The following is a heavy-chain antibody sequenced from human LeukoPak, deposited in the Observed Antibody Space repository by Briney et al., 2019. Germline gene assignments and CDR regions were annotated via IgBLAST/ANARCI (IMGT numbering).Heavy chain of an antibody. CDR3: AKLTGYYDSSGYSTFDY. J-gene: IGHJ4*02. CDR1: GYTFTSYY. D-gene: IGHD3-22*01. Sequence: GASVKVSCKASGYTFTSYYMHWVRQAPGQGLEWMGLINPSGSSTSYAQKFQGRLSLTRDMSTSTDYMELSSLRAEDTAVYYCAKLTGYYDSSGYSTFDYWGQGTLVTVSS. CDR2: INPSGSST. V-gene: IGHV1-46*01.